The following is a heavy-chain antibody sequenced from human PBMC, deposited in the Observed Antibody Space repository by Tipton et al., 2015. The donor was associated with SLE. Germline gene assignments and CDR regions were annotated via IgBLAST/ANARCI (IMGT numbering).Heavy chain of an antibody. CDR3: ARAPEVGDSDFDY. V-gene: IGHV3-30-3*01. CDR2: ISYDGSNK. J-gene: IGHJ4*02. Sequence: SLRLSCAASGFTFSSYAMHWVRQAPGKGLEWVAVISYDGSNKYYADSVKGRFTISRDNAKKTLYLQMNSLRAEDTAVFYCARAPEVGDSDFDYWGQGTLVTVSS. CDR1: GFTFSSYA. D-gene: IGHD1-26*01.